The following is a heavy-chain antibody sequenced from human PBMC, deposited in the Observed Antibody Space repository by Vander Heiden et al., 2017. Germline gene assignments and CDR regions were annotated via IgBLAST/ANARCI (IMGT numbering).Heavy chain of an antibody. J-gene: IGHJ6*02. Sequence: QVQLVESGGGVVQPGRSLRLSCAASGFPFRSYGMPWVRQAPGKGLEWVAVIWYDGSNKYYADSVKGRFTISRDNSKNTLYLQMNSLRAEDTAVYYCARDFARRGYSYNGMDVWGQGTTVTVSS. D-gene: IGHD5-18*01. CDR1: GFPFRSYG. CDR3: ARDFARRGYSYNGMDV. V-gene: IGHV3-33*01. CDR2: IWYDGSNK.